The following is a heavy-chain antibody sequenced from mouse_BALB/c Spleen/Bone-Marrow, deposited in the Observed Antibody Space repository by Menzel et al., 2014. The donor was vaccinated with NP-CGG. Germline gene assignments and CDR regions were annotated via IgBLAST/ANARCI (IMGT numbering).Heavy chain of an antibody. CDR2: INPNSGYA. V-gene: IGHV1-4*01. J-gene: IGHJ1*03. CDR3: TRITTVVRYFDV. D-gene: IGHD1-1*01. Sequence: VQLQQSGAELARPGASVKMSCKASGYTFTTYTIHCVKQRPRHGLEWIGYINPNSGYANYNHNFKDKATLTSDNSSSTAYMQLSSLTSECSAVYYCTRITTVVRYFDVWGTGTTVTVSS. CDR1: GYTFTTYT.